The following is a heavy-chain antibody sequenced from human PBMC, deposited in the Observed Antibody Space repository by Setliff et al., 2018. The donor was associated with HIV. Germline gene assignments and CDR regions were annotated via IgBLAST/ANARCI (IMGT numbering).Heavy chain of an antibody. Sequence: GASVKVSCKASDDTFTRFGISWVRQAPGQGLEWVGAIFPRIGTTNHAQKFQGRVTITADKSISTVYMKMTSLRSEDTAAYYCASGVGHFDTSYSEKYWGQGTLVTVSS. V-gene: IGHV1-69*06. D-gene: IGHD3-10*01. J-gene: IGHJ4*02. CDR2: IFPRIGTT. CDR3: ASGVGHFDTSYSEKY. CDR1: DDTFTRFG.